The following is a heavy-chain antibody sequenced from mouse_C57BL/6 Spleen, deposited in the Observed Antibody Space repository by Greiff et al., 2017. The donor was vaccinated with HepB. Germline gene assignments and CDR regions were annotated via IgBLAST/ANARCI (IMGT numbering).Heavy chain of an antibody. D-gene: IGHD4-1*01. Sequence: EVMLVESEGGLVQPGSSMKLSCTASGFTFSDYYMAWVRQVPEKGLEWVANINYDGSSTYYLDSLKSRFIISRDNAKNILYLQMSSLKSEDTATYYCARLNWDRYFDVWGTGTTVTVSS. CDR2: INYDGSST. CDR3: ARLNWDRYFDV. CDR1: GFTFSDYY. V-gene: IGHV5-16*01. J-gene: IGHJ1*03.